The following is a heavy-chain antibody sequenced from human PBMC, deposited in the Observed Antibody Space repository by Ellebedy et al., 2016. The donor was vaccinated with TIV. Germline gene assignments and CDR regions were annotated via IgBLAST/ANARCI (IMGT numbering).Heavy chain of an antibody. CDR2: MNPNSGST. D-gene: IGHD3-3*01. CDR3: ARGRFFGTLYNYMDV. J-gene: IGHJ6*03. V-gene: IGHV1-8*01. CDR1: GYTLTSYD. Sequence: ASVKVSXXASGYTLTSYDINWVRQATGQGLEWMGCMNPNSGSTGYAQKFQGRVTMTRNTSIGTAYMELSSLRSEDTAVYYCARGRFFGTLYNYMDVWGKGTTVTVS.